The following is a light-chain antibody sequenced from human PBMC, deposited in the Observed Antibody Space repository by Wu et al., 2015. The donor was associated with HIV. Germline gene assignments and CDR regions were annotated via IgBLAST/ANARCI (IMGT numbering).Light chain of an antibody. CDR1: QSISRL. J-gene: IGKJ1*01. V-gene: IGKV1-5*03. CDR3: QQYNSYLRT. CDR2: KAS. Sequence: CRASQSISRLVGLVVSRNQGKAPKLLIYKASSLESGVPSRFSGSGSGTEFTLTISSLQPDDFATYYCQQYNSYLRTFGQGTKVEIK.